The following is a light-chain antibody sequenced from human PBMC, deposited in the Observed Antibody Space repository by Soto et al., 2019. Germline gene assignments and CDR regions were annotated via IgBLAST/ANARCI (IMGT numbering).Light chain of an antibody. J-gene: IGKJ2*01. V-gene: IGKV3-15*01. CDR2: GAS. Sequence: EIVMTQSPATLSVSPGERATLSCRASQSVNSNLAWYQQKPGHSPRLLICGASTRVTGIPARFSGSGSGTEFTLTISSLQSEDFAIYYCQQHNSWPPVFGQGTKLEIK. CDR1: QSVNSN. CDR3: QQHNSWPPV.